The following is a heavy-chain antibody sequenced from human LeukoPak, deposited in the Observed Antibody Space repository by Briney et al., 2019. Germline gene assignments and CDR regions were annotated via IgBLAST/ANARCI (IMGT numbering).Heavy chain of an antibody. CDR1: GYSISSGYY. V-gene: IGHV4-38-2*02. D-gene: IGHD1-1*01. CDR2: IYHSGST. J-gene: IGHJ4*02. CDR3: AREKRNWNLHPAYFDY. Sequence: PSETLSLTCTVSGYSISSGYYWGWIRQPPGKGLEWIGSIYHSGSTYYNPSLKSRVTISVDTSKNQFSLKLSSVTAADTAVYYCAREKRNWNLHPAYFDYWGQGTLVTVSS.